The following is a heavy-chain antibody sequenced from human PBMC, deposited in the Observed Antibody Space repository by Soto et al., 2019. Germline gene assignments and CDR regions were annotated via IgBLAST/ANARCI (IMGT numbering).Heavy chain of an antibody. CDR3: ARLKQDYAVA. CDR1: GYTFTSYG. V-gene: IGHV1-8*01. Sequence: QVQLVQSGAEVKKPGASVKVSSKASGYTFTSYGINWVRLATGQGLEWMGWMNPNSGNTAYTQKFQGRVTMTRNTSISTAYMELSSLRSEDTAVYYCARLKQDYAVAWGQGTLVTVSS. J-gene: IGHJ5*02. CDR2: MNPNSGNT. D-gene: IGHD3-16*01.